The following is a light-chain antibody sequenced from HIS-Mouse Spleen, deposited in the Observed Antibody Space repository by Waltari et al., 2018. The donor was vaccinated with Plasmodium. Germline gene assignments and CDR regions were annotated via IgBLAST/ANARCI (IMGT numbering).Light chain of an antibody. CDR3: QQLNSYPYT. Sequence: DIQLTQSPSFLSASVADRVTITCRASQGISSYLAWYQQKPGKAPKLLIYAASTWQSGAPSRFSGSGSGTEFTLTISSLQPEDFATYYCQQLNSYPYTFGQGTKLEIK. CDR1: QGISSY. CDR2: AAS. V-gene: IGKV1-9*01. J-gene: IGKJ2*01.